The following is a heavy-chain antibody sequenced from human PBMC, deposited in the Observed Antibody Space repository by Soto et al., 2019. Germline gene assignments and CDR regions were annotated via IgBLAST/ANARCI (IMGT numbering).Heavy chain of an antibody. CDR1: GFSLTTRGVG. V-gene: IGHV2-5*02. D-gene: IGHD3-16*01. CDR2: IYWDDDK. Sequence: QITLKESGPTLVKPTQTLTLTCTFSGFSLTTRGVGVGWIRQPPGKALECLALIYWDDDKRYSPSLQSRLSITKDTSKNQVVLTITNVDPLDTATYYCAHIPNYYQYDWFDPWAQGTLVSVSS. CDR3: AHIPNYYQYDWFDP. J-gene: IGHJ5*02.